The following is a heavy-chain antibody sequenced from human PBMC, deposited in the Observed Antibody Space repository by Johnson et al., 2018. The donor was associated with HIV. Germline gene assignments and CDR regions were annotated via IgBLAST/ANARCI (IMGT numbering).Heavy chain of an antibody. Sequence: GKGLEWVAVLSSDGSKKYYVDSVKGRFTISRDNSKNTLYLQMNSLSAEDTAVYYCARGGGCGGDCYSGYDAFDIWGQGTKVTV. V-gene: IGHV3-30*03. CDR3: ARGGGCGGDCYSGYDAFDI. D-gene: IGHD2-21*01. CDR2: LSSDGSKK. J-gene: IGHJ3*02.